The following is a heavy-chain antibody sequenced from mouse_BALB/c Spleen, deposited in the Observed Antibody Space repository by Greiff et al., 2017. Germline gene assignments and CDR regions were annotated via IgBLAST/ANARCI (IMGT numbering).Heavy chain of an antibody. Sequence: EVKLQESGGDLVKPGGSLKLSCAASGFTFSSYGMSWVRQTPDKRLEWVATISSGGSYTYYPDSVKGRFTISRDNAKNTLYLQMSSLKSGDTAMYYCARHLPYAMDYWGQGTSVTVSS. CDR1: GFTFSSYG. J-gene: IGHJ4*01. D-gene: IGHD2-1*01. V-gene: IGHV5-6*01. CDR3: ARHLPYAMDY. CDR2: ISSGGSYT.